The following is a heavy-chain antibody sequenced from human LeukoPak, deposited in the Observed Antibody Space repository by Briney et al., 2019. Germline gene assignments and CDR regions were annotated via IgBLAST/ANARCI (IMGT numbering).Heavy chain of an antibody. CDR2: IYSSGST. Sequence: SETLSLPRSVFSAAHRIYYRRWIRQPPRKGLGEIGDIYSSGSTNSNPSLKSRVTISVDTSRNQFSLKLSSVTAADTAVYYCARVAYSSGYYYFDYWGQGTLVTVSS. D-gene: IGHD3-22*01. CDR3: ARVAYSSGYYYFDY. CDR1: SAAHRIYY. V-gene: IGHV4-59*08. J-gene: IGHJ4*02.